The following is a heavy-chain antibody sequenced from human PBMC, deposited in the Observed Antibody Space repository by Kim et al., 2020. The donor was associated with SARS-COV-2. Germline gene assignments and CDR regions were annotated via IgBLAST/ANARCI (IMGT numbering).Heavy chain of an antibody. J-gene: IGHJ2*01. Sequence: SVNVSCKASGGTFSSYAISWVRQAPGQGLEWMGGIIPIFGTANYAQKFQGRVTITADESTSTAYMELSSLRSEDTAVYYCARVGGYYYGHFDLWGRGTLVTVSS. CDR3: ARVGGYYYGHFDL. CDR1: GGTFSSYA. CDR2: IIPIFGTA. D-gene: IGHD3-10*01. V-gene: IGHV1-69*13.